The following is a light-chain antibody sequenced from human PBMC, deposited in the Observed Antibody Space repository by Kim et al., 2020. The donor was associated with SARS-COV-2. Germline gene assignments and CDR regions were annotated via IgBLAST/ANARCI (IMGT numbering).Light chain of an antibody. CDR2: EDN. V-gene: IGLV6-57*04. CDR1: SGSIASNY. Sequence: FMLTQPHSVSESPGKTVTIPCTRSSGSIASNYVQWYQQRPGSAPTTVIYEDNQRPSGVPDRFSGSIDSSSNSASLTISGLKTEDEADYYCQSYDSSRVFGGGTQLTVL. J-gene: IGLJ3*02. CDR3: QSYDSSRV.